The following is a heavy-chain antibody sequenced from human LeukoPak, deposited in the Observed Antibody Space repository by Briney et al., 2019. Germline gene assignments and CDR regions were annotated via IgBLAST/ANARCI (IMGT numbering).Heavy chain of an antibody. Sequence: SQTLSLTCTVSGGSISSYYWSWIRQPPGKGLEWIGYIYYSGNTNYNPPLKSRVTISVGTSKNQFSLKLSSVTAADTAVYYCARVGDLGFDYWGQGTLVTVSS. CDR2: IYYSGNT. V-gene: IGHV4-59*01. J-gene: IGHJ4*02. CDR1: GGSISSYY. D-gene: IGHD3-16*01. CDR3: ARVGDLGFDY.